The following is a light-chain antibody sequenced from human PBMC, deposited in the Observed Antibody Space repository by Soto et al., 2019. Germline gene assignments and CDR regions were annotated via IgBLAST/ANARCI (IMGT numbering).Light chain of an antibody. J-gene: IGKJ1*01. Sequence: EIVMTQSPATLSVSPGERATLSCRASQSVSSNLAWYQQKPGQAPRLLLYGASTRATGIPARFSGSGSGTEFDLTISSLQSEDFAVYYCQQYNNWPPKFGEGTKVEIK. V-gene: IGKV3-15*01. CDR3: QQYNNWPPK. CDR1: QSVSSN. CDR2: GAS.